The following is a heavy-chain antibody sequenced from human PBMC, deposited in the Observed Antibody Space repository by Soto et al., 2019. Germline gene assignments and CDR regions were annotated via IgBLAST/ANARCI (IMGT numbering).Heavy chain of an antibody. Sequence: EVQLLESGGGLVQPGGSLRLSCAASGFTFSSYAMSWVRQAPGKGLEWVSAISGSGGSTYYADSVKGRFTISRDNSKNTQYLQMTSLRAEDAAVYYCARPAVSTDSSYHYGMDVWGQGTTVTVSS. J-gene: IGHJ6*02. CDR2: ISGSGGST. CDR1: GFTFSSYA. CDR3: ARPAVSTDSSYHYGMDV. D-gene: IGHD4-17*01. V-gene: IGHV3-23*01.